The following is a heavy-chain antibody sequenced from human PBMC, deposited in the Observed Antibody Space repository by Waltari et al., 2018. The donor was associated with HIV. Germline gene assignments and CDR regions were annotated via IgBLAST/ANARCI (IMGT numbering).Heavy chain of an antibody. D-gene: IGHD1-1*01. CDR1: GGSISSSNW. J-gene: IGHJ6*02. CDR2: ISHSGST. Sequence: QVQLQESGPGLVKPSGTLSLTCAVSGGSISSSNWWRWVRQPPGKGLEWIGEISHSGSTNYNPSLKSRVTISVDKSKNQFSLKLSSVTAADTAVYYCARDMNPNRPGNNWNDYYYGMDVWGQGTTVTVSS. CDR3: ARDMNPNRPGNNWNDYYYGMDV. V-gene: IGHV4-4*02.